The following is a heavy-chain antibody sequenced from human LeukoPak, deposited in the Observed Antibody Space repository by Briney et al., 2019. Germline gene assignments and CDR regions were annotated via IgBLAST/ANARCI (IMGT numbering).Heavy chain of an antibody. Sequence: SETLSLTCAVYGGSFSGYYWSWIRQPPGKGLEWIGEINHSGSTNYNPSLKSRVTISVDTSKNQFSLKLSSVTAADTAVYYCASRGRGYSGYQGAFDIWGQGTMVTVSS. CDR2: INHSGST. D-gene: IGHD5-12*01. J-gene: IGHJ3*02. CDR1: GGSFSGYY. CDR3: ASRGRGYSGYQGAFDI. V-gene: IGHV4-34*01.